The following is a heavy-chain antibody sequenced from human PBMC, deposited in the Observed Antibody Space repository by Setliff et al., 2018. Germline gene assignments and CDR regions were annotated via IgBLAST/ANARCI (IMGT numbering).Heavy chain of an antibody. CDR2: INHRGST. D-gene: IGHD3-3*01. J-gene: IGHJ6*03. Sequence: SETLSLTCAAYGGTFSDYHWTWIRQSPEKGLEWIGEINHRGSTNYNPSLKSRVTISVATSKKQFSLNLSSVTAADTAVYYCARMSGFLYMDVWGKGTTVTVSS. CDR3: ARMSGFLYMDV. CDR1: GGTFSDYH. V-gene: IGHV4-34*01.